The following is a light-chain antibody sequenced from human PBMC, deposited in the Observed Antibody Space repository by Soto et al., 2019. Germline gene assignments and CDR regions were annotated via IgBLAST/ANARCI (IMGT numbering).Light chain of an antibody. CDR1: SSDIGGYNY. CDR2: DVS. V-gene: IGLV2-14*03. CDR3: SSYTSTSTLYV. Sequence: ALTQPASVSGSPGQSITISCTGTSSDIGGYNYVSWYQQLPGKVPKLIIYDVSNRPSGVSDRFSGSKSGNAASLTISGLQAEDEADYYCSSYTSTSTLYVFGTGTKLTVL. J-gene: IGLJ1*01.